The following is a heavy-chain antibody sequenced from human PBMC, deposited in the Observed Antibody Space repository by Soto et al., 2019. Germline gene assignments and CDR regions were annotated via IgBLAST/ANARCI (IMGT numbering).Heavy chain of an antibody. D-gene: IGHD4-17*01. CDR3: ARRYGGAFDI. Sequence: SETLSLTCSVSGGSISSYDWSWIRQPPGKGLEWIGYIYYSGSTNYNPSLKSRVTISVDTSKNQFSLKLSSVTAADTAVYYCARRYGGAFDIWGQGTMVTVSS. J-gene: IGHJ3*02. V-gene: IGHV4-59*08. CDR1: GGSISSYD. CDR2: IYYSGST.